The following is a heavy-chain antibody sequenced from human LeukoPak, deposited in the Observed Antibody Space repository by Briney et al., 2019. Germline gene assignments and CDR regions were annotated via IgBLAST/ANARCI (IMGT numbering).Heavy chain of an antibody. V-gene: IGHV4-34*01. CDR1: GGSFSGYY. D-gene: IGHD3-22*01. CDR2: INHSGST. CDR3: ARVPITMIVVVSYYFDY. Sequence: SETLSLTCAVYGGSFSGYYWSWIRQPPGKGLEWIGEINHSGSTNYNPSLKSRVTISVDTSKNQFSLKLSSVTAADTAVCYCARVPITMIVVVSYYFDYWGQGTLVTVSS. J-gene: IGHJ4*02.